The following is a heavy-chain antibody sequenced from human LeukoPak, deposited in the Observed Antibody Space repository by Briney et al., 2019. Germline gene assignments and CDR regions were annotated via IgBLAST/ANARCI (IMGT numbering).Heavy chain of an antibody. J-gene: IGHJ4*02. CDR3: ARDGLPVALDK. CDR1: GFTVSRNY. V-gene: IGHV3-7*01. CDR2: VNPDMSEK. D-gene: IGHD2-2*01. Sequence: GGSLRLSCAASGFTVSRNYMSWVRQAPGKGLEWIANVNPDMSEKNYVESVKGRFTISRDKVKNSLYLQMNSLRGDDTAVYYCARDGLPVALDKWGQGTLVTVSS.